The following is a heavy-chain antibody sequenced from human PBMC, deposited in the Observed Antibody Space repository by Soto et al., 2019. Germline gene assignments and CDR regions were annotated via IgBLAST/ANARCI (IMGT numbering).Heavy chain of an antibody. CDR2: SSCGGIT. CDR1: GGSISDSY. V-gene: IGHV4-59*01. D-gene: IGHD3-3*01. Sequence: SETLSLTCSVSGGSISDSYWSWIRQSPEKGLEYIAYSSCGGITNLNGALNGRVTMSIDTSKNQFSLKATSLTAADTAVYYCARARKATYITGGFDSWGQGTLVTVSS. CDR3: ARARKATYITGGFDS. J-gene: IGHJ4*02.